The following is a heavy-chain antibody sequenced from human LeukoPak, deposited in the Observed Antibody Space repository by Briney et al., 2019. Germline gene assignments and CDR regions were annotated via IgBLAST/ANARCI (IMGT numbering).Heavy chain of an antibody. V-gene: IGHV4-61*08. CDR1: GGSVSIGDYL. J-gene: IGHJ3*02. Sequence: PSEPLSLPCTVSGGSVSIGDYLWSWSRQPPGNVLVWIGYSYYSGSTNYNPPLKSRVTISVDTSKTQFSLKLSSVTAADTAVYYCSAFYYDFWDPADAFDIWGPGTMVTVSS. D-gene: IGHD3-3*01. CDR3: SAFYYDFWDPADAFDI. CDR2: SYYSGST.